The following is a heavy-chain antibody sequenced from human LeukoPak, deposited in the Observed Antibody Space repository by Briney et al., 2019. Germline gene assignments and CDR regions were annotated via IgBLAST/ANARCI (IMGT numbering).Heavy chain of an antibody. Sequence: ASVKVSCKASGYTFTGYYKHWVRQAPGQGLEWMGWINGNSGGTKYEQKFQGRVTMTRDTSISTAYMELSRLSSDDTAVYYCARDFGSGSNFDYWGQGILVTVSS. CDR2: INGNSGGT. D-gene: IGHD3-10*01. CDR3: ARDFGSGSNFDY. CDR1: GYTFTGYY. J-gene: IGHJ4*02. V-gene: IGHV1-2*02.